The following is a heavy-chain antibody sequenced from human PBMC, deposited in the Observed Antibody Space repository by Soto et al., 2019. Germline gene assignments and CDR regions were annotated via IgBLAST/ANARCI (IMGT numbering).Heavy chain of an antibody. CDR3: AKERGGNYPPFDY. Sequence: ESGGGLVQPGGSLRLSCAASGFSFSSYAMSWVRQTPGKGLEWVSGISSSGGSTYYADSVKGRFTISRDNSKNTLYLQVKSLRAEDTAVYYCAKERGGNYPPFDYWGQGTLVTVSS. CDR1: GFSFSSYA. J-gene: IGHJ4*02. D-gene: IGHD3-10*01. V-gene: IGHV3-23*01. CDR2: ISSSGGST.